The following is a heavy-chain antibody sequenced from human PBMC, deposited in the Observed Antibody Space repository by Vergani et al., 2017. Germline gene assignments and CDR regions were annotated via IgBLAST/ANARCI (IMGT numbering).Heavy chain of an antibody. CDR3: ARSLRFLEWFIDI. D-gene: IGHD3-3*01. J-gene: IGHJ3*02. CDR2: IYYSGST. CDR1: GGSISSYY. V-gene: IGHV4-59*01. Sequence: QVQLQESGPGLVKPSETLSLTCTVSGGSISSYYWSWIRQPPGKGLEWIGYIYYSGSTNYNPSLKSRVTISVDTSKNQFSLKLSSVTAADTAVYYCARSLRFLEWFIDIWGQGTMVTVSS.